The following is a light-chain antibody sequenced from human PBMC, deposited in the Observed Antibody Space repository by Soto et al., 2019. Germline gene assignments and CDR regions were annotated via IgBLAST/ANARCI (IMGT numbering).Light chain of an antibody. J-gene: IGLJ2*01. CDR1: SSNIGAGYD. Sequence: QSVLTQPPSVSGAPGQRVTISCTGSSSNIGAGYDVHWYQQLPGTAPKLLIYGNSNRPSGVPDRFSGSKSGTSASLAITGLQAEDEADYSCQSYDSSLSLFGGGTKLTVL. CDR2: GNS. CDR3: QSYDSSLSL. V-gene: IGLV1-40*01.